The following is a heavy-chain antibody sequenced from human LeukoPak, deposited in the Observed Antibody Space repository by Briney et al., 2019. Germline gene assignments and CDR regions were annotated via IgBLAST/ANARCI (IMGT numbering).Heavy chain of an antibody. D-gene: IGHD2-2*01. V-gene: IGHV4-34*01. CDR1: GGSISSYY. CDR3: ARVASIFRLGYCSSTSCPGDYYYYGMDV. J-gene: IGHJ6*02. CDR2: INHSGST. Sequence: SETLSLTCTVSGGSISSYYWSWIRQPPGRGLEWIGEINHSGSTNYNPSLKSRVTISVDTSKNQFSLKLSSVTAADTAVYYCARVASIFRLGYCSSTSCPGDYYYYGMDVWGQGTTVTVSS.